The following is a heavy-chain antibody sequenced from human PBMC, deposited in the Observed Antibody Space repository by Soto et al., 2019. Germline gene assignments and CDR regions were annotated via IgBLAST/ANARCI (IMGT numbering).Heavy chain of an antibody. CDR3: TRKRDGYNLLFDY. Sequence: SGGSLRLSCTASGFTFGDYAMSWVRQAPGKGLEWVSFIRSKAYGGTTEYAASVKGRFTISRDDSKSIAYLQMNSLKTEDTAVYYCTRKRDGYNLLFDYWGQGTLVTVSS. J-gene: IGHJ4*02. CDR1: GFTFGDYA. CDR2: IRSKAYGGTT. V-gene: IGHV3-49*04. D-gene: IGHD5-12*01.